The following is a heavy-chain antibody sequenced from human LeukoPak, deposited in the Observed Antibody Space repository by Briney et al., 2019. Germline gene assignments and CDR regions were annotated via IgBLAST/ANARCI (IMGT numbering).Heavy chain of an antibody. CDR2: INPNSGGT. D-gene: IGHD2-2*01. CDR1: GYTFTGYY. Sequence: ASVKVSCKASGYTFTGYYMHWVRQAPGQGLEWMGWINPNSGGTNYAQKFQGRVTMTRDTSISTAYMELSRLRSDDTAVYYCAREFVVAPSRYFDLWGRGTLVTVSS. J-gene: IGHJ2*01. CDR3: AREFVVAPSRYFDL. V-gene: IGHV1-2*02.